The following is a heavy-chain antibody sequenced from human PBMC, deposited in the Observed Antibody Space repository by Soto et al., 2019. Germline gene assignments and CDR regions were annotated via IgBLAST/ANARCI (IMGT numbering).Heavy chain of an antibody. CDR1: GGTFSSYT. J-gene: IGHJ4*02. Sequence: ASVKVSCKASGGTFSSYTISWVRQAPGQGLEWMGRIIPILGIANYAQKFQGRVTITADKSTSTAYMELSSLRSEDTAVYYCASGSRYCSGGSCYSIPNYFDYWGQGTLVTVSS. V-gene: IGHV1-69*02. D-gene: IGHD2-15*01. CDR2: IIPILGIA. CDR3: ASGSRYCSGGSCYSIPNYFDY.